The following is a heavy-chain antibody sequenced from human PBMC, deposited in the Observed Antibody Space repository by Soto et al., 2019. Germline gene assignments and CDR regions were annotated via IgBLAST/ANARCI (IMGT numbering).Heavy chain of an antibody. J-gene: IGHJ6*03. CDR3: ARAPGDLDLYYYYMDV. D-gene: IGHD2-21*02. CDR2: INHSGST. V-gene: IGHV4-34*01. Sequence: PSEALSLTSGPYGGLVCGLSWQGIRQPAVKGLGWIGEINHSGSTNYNPSLKSRVTISVDTSKNQFSLKLSSVTAADTAVYYCARAPGDLDLYYYYMDVWGKGTTVTVSS. CDR1: GGLVCGLS.